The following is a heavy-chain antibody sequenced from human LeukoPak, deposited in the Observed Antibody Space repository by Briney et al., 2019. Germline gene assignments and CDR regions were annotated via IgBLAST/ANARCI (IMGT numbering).Heavy chain of an antibody. CDR2: ISYDGSNK. J-gene: IGHJ3*02. CDR3: AKAEGLAVAGYDAFDT. V-gene: IGHV3-30*04. CDR1: GFTFSSYA. D-gene: IGHD6-19*01. Sequence: HPGGSLRLSCAASGFTFSSYAMHWVRQAPGKGLEWVAVISYDGSNKYYADSVKGRFTITRDNSKNTLYLQMNSLRSEDTAVFYCAKAEGLAVAGYDAFDTWGQGTMVTVSS.